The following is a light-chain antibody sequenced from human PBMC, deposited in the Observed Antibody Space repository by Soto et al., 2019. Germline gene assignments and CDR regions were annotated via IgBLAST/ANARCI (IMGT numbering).Light chain of an antibody. CDR3: SSYAGSNNLV. J-gene: IGLJ2*01. V-gene: IGLV2-8*01. Sequence: QSVLTQPPSASGSSGQSVTISCTGTSSDVGGYNYVSWYQQHPGKAPKLMIYEVSKRPSGVPDRFSGSKSGNTASLTVSGLQAEDEADYYCSSYAGSNNLVFGGGTKLTV. CDR2: EVS. CDR1: SSDVGGYNY.